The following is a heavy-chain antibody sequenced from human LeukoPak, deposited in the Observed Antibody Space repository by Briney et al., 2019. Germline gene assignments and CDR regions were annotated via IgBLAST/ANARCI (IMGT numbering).Heavy chain of an antibody. CDR2: INPSGGST. J-gene: IGHJ4*02. CDR1: GYTLTELS. Sequence: ASVKVSCKVSGYTLTELSMHWVRQAPGQGLEWMGIINPSGGSTSYAQKFQGRVTMTEDTSTDTAYMELSSLRSEDTAVYYCATIAGSWGQGTLVTVSS. D-gene: IGHD6-13*01. CDR3: ATIAGS. V-gene: IGHV1-24*01.